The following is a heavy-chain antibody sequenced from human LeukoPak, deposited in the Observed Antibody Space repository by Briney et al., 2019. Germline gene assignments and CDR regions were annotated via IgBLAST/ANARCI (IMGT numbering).Heavy chain of an antibody. J-gene: IGHJ6*03. CDR3: ARVWGYYYYYMDV. Sequence: GGSLRLSCAASGFTFSRYGMHWVRQAPGKGLEWVTAISYDGSNKYYADSVKGRFTISRDNSKNTLYVQMNSLRAEDTAVYYCARVWGYYYYYMDVWGKGTTVTISS. V-gene: IGHV3-30*04. D-gene: IGHD3-16*01. CDR1: GFTFSRYG. CDR2: ISYDGSNK.